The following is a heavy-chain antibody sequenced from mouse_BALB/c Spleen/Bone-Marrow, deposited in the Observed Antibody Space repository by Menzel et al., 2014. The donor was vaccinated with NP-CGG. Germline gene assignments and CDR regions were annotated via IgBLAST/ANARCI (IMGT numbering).Heavy chain of an antibody. J-gene: IGHJ3*01. CDR3: ARGDYGASAY. D-gene: IGHD2-4*01. V-gene: IGHV14-3*02. CDR1: GCNIKDTY. Sequence: EVRLQQSGAELVKPGVSVKLSCTASGCNIKDTYMHWVKQRPEQGLEWIARIDPANGNTKYDPKFQGKATITADTSSNTAYLQLSSLTSEDTAVYYCARGDYGASAYWGQGTLVTVSA. CDR2: IDPANGNT.